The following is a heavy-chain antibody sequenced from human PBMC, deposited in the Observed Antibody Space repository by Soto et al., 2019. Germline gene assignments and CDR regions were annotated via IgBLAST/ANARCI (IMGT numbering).Heavy chain of an antibody. CDR1: GFTFSGFA. J-gene: IGHJ4*02. CDR2: ISYDGSKK. D-gene: IGHD2-15*01. CDR3: ARFKGCSGGSCYSHFDY. Sequence: QVQLVESGGGVVQPGRSLRLSCAASGFTFSGFAMHWVRQAPGKGLEWVAVISYDGSKKYYADSVKGRFTISRDNSKNTLYVQMNSLRAEDTAVYYCARFKGCSGGSCYSHFDYWGQGTLVTVSS. V-gene: IGHV3-30-3*01.